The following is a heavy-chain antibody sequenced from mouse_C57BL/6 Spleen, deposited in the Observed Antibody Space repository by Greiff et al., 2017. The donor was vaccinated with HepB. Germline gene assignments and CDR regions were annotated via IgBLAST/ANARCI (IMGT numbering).Heavy chain of an antibody. CDR2: IYPGSGST. J-gene: IGHJ1*03. V-gene: IGHV1-55*01. D-gene: IGHD2-10*02. Sequence: VQLQESGAELVKPGASVKMSCKASGYTFTSYWITWVKQRPGQGLEWIGDIYPGSGSTNDNEKFKSKATLTVDTSSSTAYMQLSSLTSEDSAVYYCAREKYGNYGYFDVWGTGTTVTVSS. CDR1: GYTFTSYW. CDR3: AREKYGNYGYFDV.